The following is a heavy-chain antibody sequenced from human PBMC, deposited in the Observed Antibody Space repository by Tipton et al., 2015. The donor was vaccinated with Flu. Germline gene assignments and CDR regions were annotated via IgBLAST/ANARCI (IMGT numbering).Heavy chain of an antibody. J-gene: IGHJ4*02. CDR2: IYYSGST. CDR1: GGSISSSSYY. D-gene: IGHD5/OR15-5a*01. Sequence: TLSLTCTVSGGSISSSSYYWGWIRQPPGKGLEWIGSIYYSGSTYYNPSLKSRVTISVDTSKNQFSLKLSSVTAADTAVYYCARDLRLDYFDYCGQGTLVTVSS. CDR3: ARDLRLDYFDY. V-gene: IGHV4-39*07.